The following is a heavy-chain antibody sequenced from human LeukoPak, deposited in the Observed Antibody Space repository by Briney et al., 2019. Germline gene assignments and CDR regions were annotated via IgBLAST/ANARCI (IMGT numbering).Heavy chain of an antibody. CDR1: GFTFSSQW. J-gene: IGHJ3*02. V-gene: IGHV3-7*01. CDR2: INQAGTGK. D-gene: IGHD3-10*01. CDR3: AKDYYGSGILGAFDI. Sequence: GGSLRLSCAASGFTFSSQWMSWVRQAPGKGLEWVAIINQAGTGKYYVDSVKGRFTISRDNAENSLYLQMNSLRAEDTAVYYCAKDYYGSGILGAFDIWGQGTMVTVSS.